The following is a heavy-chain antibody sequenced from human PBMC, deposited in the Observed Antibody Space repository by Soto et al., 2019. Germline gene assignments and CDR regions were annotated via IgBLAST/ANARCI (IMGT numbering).Heavy chain of an antibody. CDR2: ISSSSSYI. J-gene: IGHJ5*02. D-gene: IGHD6-13*01. CDR3: ARDRAAINTNWFVP. V-gene: IGHV3-21*01. CDR1: GFTFSSYS. Sequence: EVQLVESGGGLVKPGGSLRLSCAASGFTFSSYSMNWVRQAPGKGLEWVSSISSSSSYIYYADSVKGRFTISRDNAKNSLYLQMNSLRAEDTAVYYCARDRAAINTNWFVPWGQGTLVTVSS.